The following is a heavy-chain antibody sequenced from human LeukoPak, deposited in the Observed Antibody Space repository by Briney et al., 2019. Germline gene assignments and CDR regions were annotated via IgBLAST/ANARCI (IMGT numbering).Heavy chain of an antibody. CDR2: VSSDGHNT. D-gene: IGHD7-27*01. V-gene: IGHV3-30*18. CDR1: GFTFSNYA. J-gene: IGHJ6*03. Sequence: GGSLRLSCTASGFTFSNYAMHWVRQAPGKGLEWVAVVSSDGHNTYYAASMQGRFTISRDNSNNALYLQMVSLRAEDTAVYYCAKAPTGDYYYYMDVWGKGTTVTVSS. CDR3: AKAPTGDYYYYMDV.